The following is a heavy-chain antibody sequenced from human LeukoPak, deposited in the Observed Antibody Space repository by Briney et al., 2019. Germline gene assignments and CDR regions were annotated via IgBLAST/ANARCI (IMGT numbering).Heavy chain of an antibody. Sequence: GGTLRLSCAASGFTFSSYGMSWVRQAPGKGLEWVSAISGGGGSTYYADSVKGRFTISRDNSKNTLYLQMNSLRAEDTAVYYCARAGQWLDYFDYWGQGTLVTVSS. V-gene: IGHV3-23*01. CDR1: GFTFSSYG. CDR2: ISGGGGST. J-gene: IGHJ4*02. D-gene: IGHD6-19*01. CDR3: ARAGQWLDYFDY.